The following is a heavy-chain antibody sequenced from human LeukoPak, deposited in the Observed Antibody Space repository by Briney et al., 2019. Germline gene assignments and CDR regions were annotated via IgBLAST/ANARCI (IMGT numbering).Heavy chain of an antibody. CDR2: IYSGGST. CDR1: GFTFSSYA. V-gene: IGHV3-53*01. Sequence: PGGSLRLSCAASGFTFSSYAMHWVRQAPGKGLEWVSVIYSGGSTYYADSVKGRFTISRDNSKNTLYLQMNSLRAEDTAVYYCARKYYDSSAFDAFDIWGQGTMVTVSS. J-gene: IGHJ3*02. CDR3: ARKYYDSSAFDAFDI. D-gene: IGHD3-22*01.